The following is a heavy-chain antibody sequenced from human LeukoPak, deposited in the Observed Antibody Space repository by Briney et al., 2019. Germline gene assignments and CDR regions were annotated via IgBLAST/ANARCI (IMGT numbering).Heavy chain of an antibody. D-gene: IGHD3-10*02. CDR3: AELGITMVGGV. V-gene: IGHV3-48*03. Sequence: GGSLRLSCAASGFTFSSYEMNWVRQAPGKGLEWVSYISSSSGSSSSGSNIYYADSVKGRFTISRDNAKNSLYLQMNSLRAEDTAVYYCAELGITMVGGVWGKGTTVTISS. CDR2: ISSSSGSSSSGSNI. CDR1: GFTFSSYE. J-gene: IGHJ6*04.